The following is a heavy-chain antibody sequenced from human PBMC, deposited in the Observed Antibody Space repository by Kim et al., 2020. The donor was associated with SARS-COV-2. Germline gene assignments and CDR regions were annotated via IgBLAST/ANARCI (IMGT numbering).Heavy chain of an antibody. CDR2: ST. CDR3: VRVAGRNFDY. J-gene: IGHJ4*02. V-gene: IGHV4-59*01. Sequence: STTYNPSPKSRVTLSVDTSKNQFSLKLSSVTAADTAVYYCVRVAGRNFDYWGQGTLVTVSS. D-gene: IGHD6-19*01.